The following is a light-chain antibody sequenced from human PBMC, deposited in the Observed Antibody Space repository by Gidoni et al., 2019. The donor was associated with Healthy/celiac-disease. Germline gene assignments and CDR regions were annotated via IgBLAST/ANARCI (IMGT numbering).Light chain of an antibody. Sequence: EIVLTQPPATLSLSPGERATLSGRTSQSVSSYLAWYQQKPGKAPRLLIYDASNRATGIPARFSGSGSGTDFTLTISSLEPEDFAVYYCQQRSNWPGGSFGQGTKLEIK. CDR2: DAS. J-gene: IGKJ2*04. CDR3: QQRSNWPGGS. CDR1: QSVSSY. V-gene: IGKV3-11*01.